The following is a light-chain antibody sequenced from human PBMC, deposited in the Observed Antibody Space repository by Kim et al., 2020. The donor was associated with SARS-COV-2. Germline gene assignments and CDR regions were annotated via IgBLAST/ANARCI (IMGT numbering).Light chain of an antibody. V-gene: IGLV6-57*03. CDR1: SDTVASNY. CDR3: QSYDSSSHVV. Sequence: KSVTMSCTRSSDTVASNYVHWYQQGPGSAPTTLIYEDKQRPSGVPDRFSGSIDSSSNSASLTISGLKTEDEADYYCQSYDSSSHVVFGGGTQLTVL. CDR2: EDK. J-gene: IGLJ2*01.